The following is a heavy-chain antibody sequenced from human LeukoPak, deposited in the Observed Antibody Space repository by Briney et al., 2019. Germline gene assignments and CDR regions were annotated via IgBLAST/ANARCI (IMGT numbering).Heavy chain of an antibody. J-gene: IGHJ4*02. Sequence: GGSLRLSCAPSGFTFSDYYMSWIRQAPGEGLEWVSYISSSGSTIYYADSVKGRFTISRDNAKNSLYLQMNSLRAEDTAVYYCALDQYYYGSGSPDYWGQGTLVTVSS. V-gene: IGHV3-11*01. CDR3: ALDQYYYGSGSPDY. CDR2: ISSSGSTI. D-gene: IGHD3-10*01. CDR1: GFTFSDYY.